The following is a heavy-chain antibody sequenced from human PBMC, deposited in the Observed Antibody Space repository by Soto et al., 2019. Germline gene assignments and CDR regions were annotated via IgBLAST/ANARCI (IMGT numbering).Heavy chain of an antibody. CDR2: INPSGGST. Sequence: QVQLVQSGAEVKKPGASVKVSCNASGYTFTSYYMHWVRQAPGQGLEWMGIINPSGGSTSYAQKFQGRVTMTRDTSTSTVYMELSSLRSEDTAVYYCAREPPFSTRCRRSVFGWFDPWGQGTLVTVSS. CDR3: AREPPFSTRCRRSVFGWFDP. J-gene: IGHJ5*02. V-gene: IGHV1-46*01. D-gene: IGHD3-16*01. CDR1: GYTFTSYY.